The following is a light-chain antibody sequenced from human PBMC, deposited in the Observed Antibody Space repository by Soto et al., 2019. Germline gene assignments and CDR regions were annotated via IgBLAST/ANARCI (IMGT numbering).Light chain of an antibody. Sequence: EIVLTQSPATLYLSLGERATLSCRASQSISSYLAWYQQQLGQAPRLLIYDASNRATGIPARFSGSRSEPDFTLTISSLEPEDFAVYYCQQRSNWPPIFTFRPGTKVDI. CDR2: DAS. CDR1: QSISSY. V-gene: IGKV3-11*01. CDR3: QQRSNWPPIFT. J-gene: IGKJ3*01.